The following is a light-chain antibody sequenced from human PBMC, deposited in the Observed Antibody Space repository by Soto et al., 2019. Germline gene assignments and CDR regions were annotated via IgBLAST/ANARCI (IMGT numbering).Light chain of an antibody. CDR1: SSDVGSYDL. CDR3: CSYAPSDTLV. J-gene: IGLJ2*01. Sequence: QAVVTQPAYVSGSPGQSITISCTGTSSDVGSYDLVSWYQQHPGKAPKLMIYEGSQRPSGVSNRFSGSKSGNTASLTISGLQAEDEADYYCCSYAPSDTLVFGGGTKLTVL. CDR2: EGS. V-gene: IGLV2-23*01.